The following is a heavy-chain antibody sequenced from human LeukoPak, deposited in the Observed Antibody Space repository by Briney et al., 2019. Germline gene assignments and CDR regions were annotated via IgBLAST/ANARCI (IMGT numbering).Heavy chain of an antibody. J-gene: IGHJ4*02. V-gene: IGHV4-34*01. CDR3: ARIIYGSGSWRFDY. CDR2: INHSGST. CDR1: GVSFSGYY. D-gene: IGHD3-10*01. Sequence: SQTLSLTCAVYGVSFSGYYWSWLRQPPGKGLEWIGEINHSGSTNYNPSLKSRVTISVDTSKNQFSLKLSSVTAADTAVYYCARIIYGSGSWRFDYWGQGTLVTVSS.